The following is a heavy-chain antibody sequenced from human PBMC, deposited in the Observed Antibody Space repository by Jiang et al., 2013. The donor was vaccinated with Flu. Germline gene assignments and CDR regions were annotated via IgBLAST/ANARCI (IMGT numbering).Heavy chain of an antibody. Sequence: LLKPSETLSLTCSVSGGSISSDTYYWGWIRQPPGKRLEWIGGIYHSGSAYYNPSLSSRVAMSVDTSKNQLSLKLSSATAADTAVYFCARAQKYSGFELPYFDHWGQGILVTVSS. CDR3: ARAQKYSGFELPYFDH. V-gene: IGHV4-39*07. J-gene: IGHJ4*02. CDR1: GGSISSDTYY. CDR2: IYHSGSA. D-gene: IGHD1-26*01.